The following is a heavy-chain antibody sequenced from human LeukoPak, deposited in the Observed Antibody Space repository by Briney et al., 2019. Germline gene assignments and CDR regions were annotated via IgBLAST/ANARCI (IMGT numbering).Heavy chain of an antibody. CDR3: ARGLGHYYGSGSYFDY. Sequence: ASVKVSCKASGYTFTSYYMHWVRQAPGQGLEWMGIINPSGGSTSYAQKFQGRVTMTRDTSTSTVYMELSSLRSEDTAVYYCARGLGHYYGSGSYFDYWGQGTLVTVSS. CDR1: GYTFTSYY. D-gene: IGHD3-10*01. J-gene: IGHJ4*02. V-gene: IGHV1-46*01. CDR2: INPSGGST.